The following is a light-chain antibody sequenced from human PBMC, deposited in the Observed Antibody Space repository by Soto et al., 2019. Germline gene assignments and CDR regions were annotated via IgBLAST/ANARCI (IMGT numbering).Light chain of an antibody. J-gene: IGKJ3*01. V-gene: IGKV3-11*01. Sequence: EIVLTQSPATLSLSPGERATLSCRASQSVSSFLAWYQQKPGQAPRLLIYDASHRATGIPARFSGSGSGTDFTLTISSLEPEDFAVYYCHQRGSWPPTFGPGTKVDIK. CDR3: HQRGSWPPT. CDR1: QSVSSF. CDR2: DAS.